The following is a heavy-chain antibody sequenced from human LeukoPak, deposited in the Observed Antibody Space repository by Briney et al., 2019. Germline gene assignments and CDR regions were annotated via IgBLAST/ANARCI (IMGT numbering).Heavy chain of an antibody. J-gene: IGHJ6*03. D-gene: IGHD6-13*01. CDR3: ARDTIIAAAGTISYYYYYMDV. Sequence: GRSLRLSCAASGLTFSSYAMHWVRQAPGKGLEWVAVISYDRSNKYYADSVKGRFTISRDNSKNTLYLQMNSLRAEDTAVYYCARDTIIAAAGTISYYYYYMDVWGKGTTVTVSS. CDR2: ISYDRSNK. V-gene: IGHV3-30*04. CDR1: GLTFSSYA.